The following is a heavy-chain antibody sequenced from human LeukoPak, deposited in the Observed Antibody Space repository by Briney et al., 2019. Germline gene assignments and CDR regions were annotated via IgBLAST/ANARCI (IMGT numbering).Heavy chain of an antibody. CDR1: GYTFTGYY. D-gene: IGHD3-22*01. Sequence: GASVKVSCKASGYTFTGYYMHWVRQAPGQGLEWMGGIIPIFGTANYAQKFQGRVTITADESTSTAYMELSSLRSEDTAVYYCAHNYYDSSGHDYWGQGTLVTVSS. CDR3: AHNYYDSSGHDY. V-gene: IGHV1-69*13. J-gene: IGHJ4*02. CDR2: IIPIFGTA.